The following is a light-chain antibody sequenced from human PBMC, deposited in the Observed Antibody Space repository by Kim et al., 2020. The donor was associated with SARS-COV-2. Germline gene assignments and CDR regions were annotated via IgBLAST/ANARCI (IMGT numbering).Light chain of an antibody. Sequence: APGVTGTITCEGDTIGSESVHWFQVKPGQAPVLVIYYDSDRPSGIPERFSGSNSGNPATLTISRVEAGDEADYYCQVWDSNTDHRVFGGGTQLTVL. CDR3: QVWDSNTDHRV. J-gene: IGLJ2*01. CDR1: TIGSES. V-gene: IGLV3-21*04. CDR2: YDS.